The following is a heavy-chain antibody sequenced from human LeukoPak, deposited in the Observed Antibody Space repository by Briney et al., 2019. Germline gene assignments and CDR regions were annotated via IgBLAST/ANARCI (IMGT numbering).Heavy chain of an antibody. V-gene: IGHV4-61*02. CDR1: AGSISSGDYY. CDR3: ARGIGTSYDSSRDAFDM. D-gene: IGHD3-22*01. Sequence: SSQTLSLTCTVSAGSISSGDYYWSWIRQPAGKGLEWIGRIYSPGTNYNYNPSLKSRVTISIDTSKTQFSLKLTSVTAADTAVYYSARGIGTSYDSSRDAFDMWGQGTMVTVSS. J-gene: IGHJ3*02. CDR2: IYSPGT.